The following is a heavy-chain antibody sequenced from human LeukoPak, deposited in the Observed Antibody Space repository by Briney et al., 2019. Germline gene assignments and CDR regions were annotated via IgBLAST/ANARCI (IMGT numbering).Heavy chain of an antibody. CDR2: ISGSGST. D-gene: IGHD3-10*01. Sequence: GGSLRLPCAASGFTFDDYGMNWVRQAPGKGLEWVSAISGSGSTYHADSVKGRFTISRDIFKNTLYLQMNSLRAEDTAVYYCVHGGLYYLDYWGQGTLVTVSS. CDR3: VHGGLYYLDY. CDR1: GFTFDDYG. J-gene: IGHJ4*02. V-gene: IGHV3-23*01.